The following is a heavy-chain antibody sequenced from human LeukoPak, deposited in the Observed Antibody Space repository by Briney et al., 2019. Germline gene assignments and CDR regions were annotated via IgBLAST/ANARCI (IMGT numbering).Heavy chain of an antibody. CDR1: GDSLSSNSAA. V-gene: IGHV6-1*01. Sequence: SQTLSLTCALSGDSLSSNSAAWNWVRQSPSRGLEWLGRTYYRSKWYNDYAVSVKSRITINPDTSKNQFSLQLNSVTPEDTAVYYCAREGATGYSLDAFDIWGQGTMVTVSS. D-gene: IGHD1-26*01. CDR3: AREGATGYSLDAFDI. J-gene: IGHJ3*02. CDR2: TYYRSKWYN.